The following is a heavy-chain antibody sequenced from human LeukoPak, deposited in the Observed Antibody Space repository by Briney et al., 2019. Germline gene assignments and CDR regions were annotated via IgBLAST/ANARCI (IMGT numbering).Heavy chain of an antibody. CDR3: AKDKGVGATRGIDY. V-gene: IGHV3-9*03. CDR1: GFTFDDYA. D-gene: IGHD1-26*01. J-gene: IGHJ4*02. Sequence: GGSLRLSCAASGFTFDDYAMHWVRQAPGKGLEGVSGISWNSGSIGYADSVKGRFTISRDNAKNSLYLQMNSLRAEDMALYYCAKDKGVGATRGIDYWGQGTLVTVSS. CDR2: ISWNSGSI.